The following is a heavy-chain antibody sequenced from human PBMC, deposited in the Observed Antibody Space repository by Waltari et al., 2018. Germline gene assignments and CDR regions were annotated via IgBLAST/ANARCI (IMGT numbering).Heavy chain of an antibody. D-gene: IGHD1-7*01. CDR1: GFNFSNYF. V-gene: IGHV3-74*01. CDR2: INNDGSIV. CDR3: LNYDFDS. J-gene: IGHJ4*02. Sequence: DVQVVASGGGLVRPGGSLRLSCIGSGFNFSNYFIHWVRQAPGEGPVWVARINNDGSIVNYADSVKGRFSISRDNAKSTVYLQMNNLRGEDTALYHCLNYDFDSWGQGTLVTVSS.